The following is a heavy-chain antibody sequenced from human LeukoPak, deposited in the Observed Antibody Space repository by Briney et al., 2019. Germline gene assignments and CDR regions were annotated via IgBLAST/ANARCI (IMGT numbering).Heavy chain of an antibody. CDR1: GFTFSSYA. D-gene: IGHD3-10*01. J-gene: IGHJ4*02. CDR3: AKDKSSGGSGSYYNSFYYFDY. CDR2: ISWNSGSI. V-gene: IGHV3-9*01. Sequence: GGSLRLSCAASGFTFSSYAMSWVRQAPGKGLEWVSGISWNSGSIGYADSVKGRFTISRDNAKNSLYLQMNSLRAEDTALYYCAKDKSSGGSGSYYNSFYYFDYWGQGTLVTVSS.